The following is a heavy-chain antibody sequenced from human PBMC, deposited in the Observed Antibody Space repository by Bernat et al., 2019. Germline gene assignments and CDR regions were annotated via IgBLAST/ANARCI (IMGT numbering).Heavy chain of an antibody. CDR2: ISSSSSYI. CDR1: GFTFSSYS. Sequence: EVQLVESGGGLVKPGGSLRLSCAASGFTFSSYSMNWVRQAPGKGLEWVSYISSSSSYIYYADSVKGQFTISRDNAKNSLYLQMNSLRAEDTAVYYCACNYYGSGSYPSYFDYWGQGTLVTVSS. V-gene: IGHV3-21*05. D-gene: IGHD3-10*01. J-gene: IGHJ4*02. CDR3: ACNYYGSGSYPSYFDY.